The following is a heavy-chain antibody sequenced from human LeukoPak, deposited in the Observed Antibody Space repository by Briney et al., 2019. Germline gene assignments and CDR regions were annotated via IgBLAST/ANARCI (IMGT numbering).Heavy chain of an antibody. CDR1: GYIFTSYG. J-gene: IGHJ4*02. CDR3: ARVEYSYYFDY. CDR2: ISAFNGNT. D-gene: IGHD2/OR15-2a*01. V-gene: IGHV1-18*01. Sequence: ASVKVSCKASGYIFTSYGVSWVRQAPGQGLEWMGWISAFNGNTNYAQKFRGRVTMTTEASTSTAYMELSSLRSEDTAVYYCARVEYSYYFDYWGQGTLVTVSS.